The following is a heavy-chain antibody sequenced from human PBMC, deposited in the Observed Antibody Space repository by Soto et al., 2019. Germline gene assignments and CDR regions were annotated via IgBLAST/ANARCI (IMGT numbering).Heavy chain of an antibody. D-gene: IGHD3-10*01. V-gene: IGHV1-69*18. Sequence: QVQLVQSGAELKKPGSSVKVSCKASGDTFSGYPINWVRQAPGEGLEWMGRIIPVFGPTNDAQRFEGRVTSTADESTNTAYMEVRGLLSEDRAVYYCARDGGFGERKEWGPGTVVTVSS. CDR2: IIPVFGPT. CDR3: ARDGGFGERKE. CDR1: GDTFSGYP. J-gene: IGHJ4*02.